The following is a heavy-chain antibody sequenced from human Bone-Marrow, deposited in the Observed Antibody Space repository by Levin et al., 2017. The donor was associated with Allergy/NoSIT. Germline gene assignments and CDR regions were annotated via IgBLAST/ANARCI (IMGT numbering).Heavy chain of an antibody. CDR3: AKGGVAAPPFY. Sequence: GGSLRLSCAASKFIFKNYAMAWLRQAPEQGLEWVSAVSGSGDQTYHADSVRGRFTISRDNSKDTLFLQMNNLRAEDTAIYFCAKGGVAAPPFYWGQGTLVTVSS. CDR1: KFIFKNYA. D-gene: IGHD3-10*01. V-gene: IGHV3-23*01. J-gene: IGHJ4*02. CDR2: VSGSGDQT.